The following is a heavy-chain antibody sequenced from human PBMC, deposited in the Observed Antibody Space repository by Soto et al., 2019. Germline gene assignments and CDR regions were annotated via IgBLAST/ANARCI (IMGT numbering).Heavy chain of an antibody. V-gene: IGHV4-59*01. CDR3: ARYGRTDAGSYSCDY. CDR1: GDSISGYH. J-gene: IGHJ4*02. D-gene: IGHD3-10*01. Sequence: KPSETLSLTCTVSGDSISGYHWSWIRQPPGKGLQWIGYLYYSGNTNYNPSLKGLVTMEVDTSKNQFSLQLSSVTAADTAVYLCARYGRTDAGSYSCDYWGQGAMVAVSS. CDR2: LYYSGNT.